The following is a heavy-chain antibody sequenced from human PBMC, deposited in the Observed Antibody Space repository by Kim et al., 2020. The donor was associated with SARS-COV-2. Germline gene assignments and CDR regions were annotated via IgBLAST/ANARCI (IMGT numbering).Heavy chain of an antibody. J-gene: IGHJ5*02. D-gene: IGHD3-10*01. Sequence: GGSLRLSCAASGFTFSSYGMHWVRQAPGKGLEWVAVIWYDGSNKYYADSVKGRFTISRDNSKNTLYLQMNSLRAEDTAVYYCAREFTPLYGSGSPTPFDPWGQGTLVTVSS. V-gene: IGHV3-33*01. CDR3: AREFTPLYGSGSPTPFDP. CDR1: GFTFSSYG. CDR2: IWYDGSNK.